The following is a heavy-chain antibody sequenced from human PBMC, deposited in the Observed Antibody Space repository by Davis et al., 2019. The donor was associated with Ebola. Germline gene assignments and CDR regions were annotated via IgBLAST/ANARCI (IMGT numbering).Heavy chain of an antibody. CDR2: IWFDGTNK. Sequence: PGGSLRLSCAASGFTFSIYGMHWVRQAPGKGLEWVGVIWFDGTNKYYTESVKGRFTISRDNSKNTLHLQMNSLRAEDTAVYYCARGGGVPSIAATGSNNWFDPWGQGTLVTVSS. V-gene: IGHV3-33*01. CDR1: GFTFSIYG. D-gene: IGHD6-6*01. CDR3: ARGGGVPSIAATGSNNWFDP. J-gene: IGHJ5*02.